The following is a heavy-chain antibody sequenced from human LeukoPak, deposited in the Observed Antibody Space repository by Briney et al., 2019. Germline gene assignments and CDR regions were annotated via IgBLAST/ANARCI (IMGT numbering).Heavy chain of an antibody. V-gene: IGHV3-15*01. D-gene: IGHD1-26*01. Sequence: PGGSLRLSCAISGLKFDDAWVTWVRQAPGKGLEWVGRIKRGGTTDYPAPVNGRFTISRDDSKNTIYLQINSLKIEDTAVYYCKWECSVYYGMDVWGQGTTVTVSS. CDR3: KWECSVYYGMDV. CDR2: IKRGGTT. CDR1: GLKFDDAW. J-gene: IGHJ6*02.